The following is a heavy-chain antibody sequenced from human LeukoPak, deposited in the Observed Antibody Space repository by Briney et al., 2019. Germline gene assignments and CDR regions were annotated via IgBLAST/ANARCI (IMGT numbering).Heavy chain of an antibody. V-gene: IGHV3-48*01. J-gene: IGHJ4*02. Sequence: GGSLRLSCAASGFTFSSYSMNWVRQAPGKGLEWVSYISSSSSTIYYADSVKGRFTISRDNSKNTLYLQTNSLRAEDTAVYYCASPTWGSGSPFDYWGQGTLVTVSS. CDR2: ISSSSSTI. CDR3: ASPTWGSGSPFDY. D-gene: IGHD3-10*01. CDR1: GFTFSSYS.